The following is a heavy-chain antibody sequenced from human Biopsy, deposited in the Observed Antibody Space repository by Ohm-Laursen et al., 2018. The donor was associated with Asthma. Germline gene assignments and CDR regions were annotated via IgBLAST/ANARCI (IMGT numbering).Heavy chain of an antibody. D-gene: IGHD5-24*01. CDR2: ISPFTGDT. CDR1: GDTFSSFG. J-gene: IGHJ4*02. Sequence: ASVKVSCKASGDTFSSFGVSWVRQAPGQGLEWMGWISPFTGDTHFGQKFQGRVTMTTDTSTDTAYMELRSLRSDDTAVYYCARHPYNFGGFDYWGQGSLVLVSS. CDR3: ARHPYNFGGFDY. V-gene: IGHV1-18*01.